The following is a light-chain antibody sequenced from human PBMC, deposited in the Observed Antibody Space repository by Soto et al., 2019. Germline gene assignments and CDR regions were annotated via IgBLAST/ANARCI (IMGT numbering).Light chain of an antibody. CDR2: AAS. Sequence: DIQMTQSPSSLSASVGDRVTLTCRASQSINTFLNWYQQKPGKAPQLLIYAASSLRSGVPSRFSGSRSGSDFTLTISNLQPEDFVTCICQQSYSPPYTFGQGTNLEIK. CDR3: QQSYSPPYT. V-gene: IGKV1-39*01. CDR1: QSINTF. J-gene: IGKJ2*01.